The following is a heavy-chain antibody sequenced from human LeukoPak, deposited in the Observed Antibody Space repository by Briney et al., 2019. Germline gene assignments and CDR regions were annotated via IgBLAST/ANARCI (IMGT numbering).Heavy chain of an antibody. CDR3: ARVDGDYLRRFDY. D-gene: IGHD4-17*01. CDR1: GFTFSVYS. V-gene: IGHV3-21*01. J-gene: IGHJ4*02. Sequence: PGGSLRLSCAASGFTFSVYSMNWVRQAPGKGLEWVSTISSSSSYIYYADSVKGRFTISRDNAKNSLYLQMNSLRAEDTAVYYCARVDGDYLRRFDYWGQGTLVTVSS. CDR2: ISSSSSYI.